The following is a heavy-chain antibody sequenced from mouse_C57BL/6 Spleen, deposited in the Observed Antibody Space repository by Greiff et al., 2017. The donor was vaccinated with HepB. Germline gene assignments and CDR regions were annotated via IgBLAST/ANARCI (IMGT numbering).Heavy chain of an antibody. D-gene: IGHD1-1*01. CDR3: ARHRYYGRSSAWFAY. V-gene: IGHV5-9*01. Sequence: DVQLVESGGGLVKPGGSLKLSCAASGFTFSSYTMSWVRQTPEKRLEWVATISGGGGNTYYPDSVKGRFTISRDNAKNTLYLQMSSLRSEDTALYYCARHRYYGRSSAWFAYWGQGTLVTVSA. CDR2: ISGGGGNT. CDR1: GFTFSSYT. J-gene: IGHJ3*01.